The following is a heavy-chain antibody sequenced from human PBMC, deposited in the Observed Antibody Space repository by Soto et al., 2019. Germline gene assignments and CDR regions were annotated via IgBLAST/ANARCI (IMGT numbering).Heavy chain of an antibody. CDR2: IDPSDSFT. V-gene: IGHV5-10-1*04. Sequence: GESLKISCQGSGYRFSDYWRHWVRQVPGKGLGWMGKIDPSDSFTTYSPSFQGRVTISIDKSINTAIRRWTGLKSSDTAMYYWPNLGVTFGSVDVFDIWGQGAMVTVSS. D-gene: IGHD3-16*01. CDR1: GYRFSDYW. J-gene: IGHJ3*02. CDR3: PNLGVTFGSVDVFDI.